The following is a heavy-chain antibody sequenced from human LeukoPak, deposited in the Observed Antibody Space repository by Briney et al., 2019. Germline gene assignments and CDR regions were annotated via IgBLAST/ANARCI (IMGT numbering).Heavy chain of an antibody. CDR2: IGTNGDST. Sequence: PGGSLRLSCAASGFTFDDYAMHWVRQAPGKGLEFVSAIGTNGDSTYYANSVKGRFTISRDNSKNTLYLQMGSLRAEDMAVYYCAREWVEYSNSWSHFDYWGQGTLVTVSS. D-gene: IGHD6-13*01. J-gene: IGHJ4*02. CDR1: GFTFDDYA. CDR3: AREWVEYSNSWSHFDY. V-gene: IGHV3-64*01.